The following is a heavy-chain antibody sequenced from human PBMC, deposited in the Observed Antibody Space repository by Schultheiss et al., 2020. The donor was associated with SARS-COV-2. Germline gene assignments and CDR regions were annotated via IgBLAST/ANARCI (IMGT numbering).Heavy chain of an antibody. J-gene: IGHJ5*02. D-gene: IGHD3-10*01. CDR3: ARDPQFYFGSGTYKLSWFDP. CDR1: GYSISSGYS. CDR2: IYYSGST. Sequence: SETLSLTCAVSGYSISSGYSWSWIRQPPGKGLEWIGYIYYSGSTYYNPSLKSLVTISVDTSKNQFSLKLSSVTAADTAVYYCARDPQFYFGSGTYKLSWFDPWGPGTLVTVSS. V-gene: IGHV4-38-2*02.